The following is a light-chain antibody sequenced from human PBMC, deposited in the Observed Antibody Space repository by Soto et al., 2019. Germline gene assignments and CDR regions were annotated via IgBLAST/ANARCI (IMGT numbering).Light chain of an antibody. CDR2: DVN. CDR1: IDDIGAYDY. J-gene: IGLJ1*01. CDR3: SSYTSTYSLV. V-gene: IGLV2-14*03. Sequence: QSVLTQPASVSGSPGQSVTISCTGTIDDIGAYDYVSWYQQRPGSAPQLIIYDVNNRPSGTSHRFSGSKSVHTAYLTISGPQGDDEATSPSSSYTSTYSLVSGPGTKVPVL.